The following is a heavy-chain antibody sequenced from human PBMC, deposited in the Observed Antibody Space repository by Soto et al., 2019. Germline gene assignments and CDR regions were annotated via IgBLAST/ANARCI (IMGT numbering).Heavy chain of an antibody. D-gene: IGHD3-22*01. CDR2: INAGNGNT. CDR3: ARGLNYYDSSGYYY. Sequence: GASVKVSCKASGYTFTNYGIHWVRQAPGQRLEWMGWINAGNGNTKYSQKFQGRVTITRDTSASTAYMELSSLRSEDTAVYYCARGLNYYDSSGYYYWGQGALVTVSS. J-gene: IGHJ4*02. CDR1: GYTFTNYG. V-gene: IGHV1-3*01.